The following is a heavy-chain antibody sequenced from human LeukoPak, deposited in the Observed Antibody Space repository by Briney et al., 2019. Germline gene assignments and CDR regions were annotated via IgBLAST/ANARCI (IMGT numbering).Heavy chain of an antibody. CDR1: GYSISSGYY. CDR2: IYHSGNT. CDR3: ARGIYGPDY. D-gene: IGHD3-10*01. Sequence: PSETLSLTCTVSGYSISSGYYWGWIWQPPGKGLEWIGNIYHSGNTYYNPSLKSRVTISVDTSKNQFSLKLSSVTAADTAVYHCARGIYGPDYWGQGTLVTVSS. J-gene: IGHJ4*02. V-gene: IGHV4-38-2*02.